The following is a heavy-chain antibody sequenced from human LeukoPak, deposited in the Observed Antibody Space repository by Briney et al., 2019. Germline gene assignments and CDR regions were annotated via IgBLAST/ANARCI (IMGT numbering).Heavy chain of an antibody. J-gene: IGHJ6*03. CDR1: GGSFSGYY. CDR3: ARVNSWYLGVYYYYYMDV. CDR2: INHSEST. V-gene: IGHV4-34*01. D-gene: IGHD6-13*01. Sequence: SETLSLTCAVYGGSFSGYYWSGIRQPPGKGLEWIGEINHSESTNYNPSLKSRVTTSVDTSKNQFSLKLSSVTAADTAVYYCARVNSWYLGVYYYYYMDVWGKGTTVTVSS.